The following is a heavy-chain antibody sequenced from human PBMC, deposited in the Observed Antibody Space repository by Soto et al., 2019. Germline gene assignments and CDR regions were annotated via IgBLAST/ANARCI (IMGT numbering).Heavy chain of an antibody. Sequence: PGGSLRLSCAASGFTFSSYSMNWVRQAPGKGLEWVSYISSSSSTIYYADSVKGRFTISRDNAKNSLYLQMNSLRAEDTAVYYCARGSGYYGSGSSLDAFDIWGQGTMVTVSS. CDR1: GFTFSSYS. CDR3: ARGSGYYGSGSSLDAFDI. V-gene: IGHV3-48*01. CDR2: ISSSSSTI. J-gene: IGHJ3*02. D-gene: IGHD3-10*01.